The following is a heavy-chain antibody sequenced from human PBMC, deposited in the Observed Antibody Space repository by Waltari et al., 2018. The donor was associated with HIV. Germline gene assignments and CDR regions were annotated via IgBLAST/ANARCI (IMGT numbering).Heavy chain of an antibody. J-gene: IGHJ4*02. CDR3: ATSEDGYRFDY. CDR2: KYYSGSS. Sequence: QVQLQESGPGLVQPSETLSLTCAVSAGAIYSWGWIRQPPGKGLEWIAYKYYSGSSNYNPSLYSRVTISEDTSKNQLSLSLTSVTAADTAVYYCATSEDGYRFDYWGQGTLVTVAS. V-gene: IGHV4-59*01. D-gene: IGHD2-21*01. CDR1: AGAIYS.